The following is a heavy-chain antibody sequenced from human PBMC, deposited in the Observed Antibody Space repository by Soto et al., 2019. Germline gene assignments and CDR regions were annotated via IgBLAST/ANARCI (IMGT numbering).Heavy chain of an antibody. V-gene: IGHV4-34*01. Sequence: SETLSLTCAVYGGSFSGYYWSWIRQPPGKGLEWIGEINHSGSTNYNPSLKSRVTISVDTSKNQFSLKLSSVTAADTAVYYCARPPIAAAGSDNPHYYYYMDVWGKGTTVTVSS. D-gene: IGHD6-13*01. J-gene: IGHJ6*03. CDR3: ARPPIAAAGSDNPHYYYYMDV. CDR2: INHSGST. CDR1: GGSFSGYY.